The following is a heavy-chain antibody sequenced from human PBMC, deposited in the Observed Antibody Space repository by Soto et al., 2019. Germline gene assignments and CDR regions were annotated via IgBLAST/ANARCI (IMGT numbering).Heavy chain of an antibody. CDR1: GGTFSSYA. V-gene: IGHV1-69*06. Sequence: SVKVSCKASGGTFSSYAISWVRQAPGQGLEWMGGIIPIFGTANYAQKFQGRVTITADKSTSTAYMELSSLRSEDTAVYCCARSPDPKPYYYYYYGMDVWGQGTTVTVSS. CDR3: ARSPDPKPYYYYYYGMDV. J-gene: IGHJ6*02. CDR2: IIPIFGTA.